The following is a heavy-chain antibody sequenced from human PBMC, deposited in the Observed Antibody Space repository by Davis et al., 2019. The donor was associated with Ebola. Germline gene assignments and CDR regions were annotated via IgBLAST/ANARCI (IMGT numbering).Heavy chain of an antibody. J-gene: IGHJ4*02. CDR1: GFTFSSYA. V-gene: IGHV3-30-3*01. CDR3: ARGIHLGYCSGGSCYDGGFDY. D-gene: IGHD2-15*01. CDR2: ISYDGSNK. Sequence: PGGSLRLSCAASGFTFSSYAMHWVRQAPGKGLEWVAVISYDGSNKYYADSVKGRFTISRDNSKNTLYLQMNSLRAEDTAVYYCARGIHLGYCSGGSCYDGGFDYWGQGTLVTVSS.